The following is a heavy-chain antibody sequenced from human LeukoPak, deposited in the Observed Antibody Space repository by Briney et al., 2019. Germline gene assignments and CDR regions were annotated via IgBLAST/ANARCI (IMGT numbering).Heavy chain of an antibody. V-gene: IGHV2-5*02. CDR2: IYWDGDR. J-gene: IGHJ4*02. D-gene: IGHD6-19*01. CDR3: ALSGYSSGLYLDL. CDR1: GFSLSTSGVG. Sequence: SGPTPVKPTQTLMLTCTFSGFSLSTSGVGVGWISQPPGKALVWLAIIYWDGDRRYSPSLKSRLTITKDTTKNQVVLTITIMNPVNTATYCCALSGYSSGLYLDLGGQRTVVTVSS.